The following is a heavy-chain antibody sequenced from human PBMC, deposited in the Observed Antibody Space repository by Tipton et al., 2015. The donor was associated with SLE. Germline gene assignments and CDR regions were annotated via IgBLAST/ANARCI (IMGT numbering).Heavy chain of an antibody. CDR2: VYHTGKT. CDR3: ARRGVRSRGYFFDS. D-gene: IGHD3-3*01. CDR1: VCSISSSSYY. Sequence: TLSLTCTISVCSISSSSYYCGWIRQPPGKGLEWIGTVYHTGKTYYNPSLKSRVSISIDTSENHFSLELTSVTAADTAVYYCARRGVRSRGYFFDSWGQGTLVTVSS. V-gene: IGHV4-39*02. J-gene: IGHJ4*02.